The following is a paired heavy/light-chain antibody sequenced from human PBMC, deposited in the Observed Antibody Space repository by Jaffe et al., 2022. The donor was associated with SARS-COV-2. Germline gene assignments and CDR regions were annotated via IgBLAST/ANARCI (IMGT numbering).Heavy chain of an antibody. CDR1: GFNFGSYA. Sequence: EVQLVESGGGLVQPGGSLRLSCAASGFNFGSYAMSWVRQAPGKGLEWVSAISNGGSNTYYADSVQGRLIISRDNSKNTLFLQMNSLRAEDTAVYYCVKSYDRASFQTSFDYWGQGTLVTVSS. CDR2: ISNGGSNT. D-gene: IGHD3-3*01. V-gene: IGHV3-23*04. J-gene: IGHJ4*02. CDR3: VKSYDRASFQTSFDY.
Light chain of an antibody. V-gene: IGKV1-5*03. CDR3: QQYKSYWT. Sequence: DIQLTQSPTTLSASVGDRVTMTCRASQSVSRWLAWYQQKPGKAPKLLIYQVSNLESGVPSRFSGSGSGTEFTLSISSLQPDDFATYICQQYKSYWTFGQGTKVEMK. CDR1: QSVSRW. J-gene: IGKJ1*01. CDR2: QVS.